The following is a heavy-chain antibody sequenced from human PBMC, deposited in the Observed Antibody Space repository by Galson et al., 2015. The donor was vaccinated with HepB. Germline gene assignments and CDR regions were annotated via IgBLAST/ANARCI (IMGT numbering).Heavy chain of an antibody. D-gene: IGHD3-3*01. CDR3: ARVTWVFEEIFGVVSPAFDY. Sequence: SLRLSCAASGFTFSSYWMTWVRQAPGKGLEWVANIKQDGSEKYYVDSVKGRFTISRDNAKNSLYLQMNSLRAEDTAVYYCARVTWVFEEIFGVVSPAFDYWGQGTLVTVSS. CDR1: GFTFSSYW. J-gene: IGHJ4*02. V-gene: IGHV3-7*01. CDR2: IKQDGSEK.